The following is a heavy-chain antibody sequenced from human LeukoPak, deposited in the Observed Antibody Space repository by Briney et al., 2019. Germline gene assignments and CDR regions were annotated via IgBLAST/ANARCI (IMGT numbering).Heavy chain of an antibody. CDR2: VHYSGST. J-gene: IGHJ6*02. CDR3: AREVVDCTDSSCPNRYYYGMDV. D-gene: IGHD2-8*02. CDR1: GGSISGYY. Sequence: SETLSLTCTVSGGSISGYYWSWTRQPPGKGLECIGYVHYSGSTSYNPSLKSRVTISVDTSKNQFSLKLSSVTAADTAVYYCAREVVDCTDSSCPNRYYYGMDVWGQGTTVTVSS. V-gene: IGHV4-59*01.